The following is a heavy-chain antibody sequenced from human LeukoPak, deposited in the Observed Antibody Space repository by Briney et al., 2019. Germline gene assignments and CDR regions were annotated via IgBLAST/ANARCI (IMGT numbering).Heavy chain of an antibody. CDR1: GFNFGAYT. CDR2: IFSRSESI. D-gene: IGHD3-22*01. J-gene: IGHJ4*02. Sequence: GGSLRLSCAASGFNFGAYTINWVRQAPGKGLEWVSSIFSRSESILYADSVKGQFTISRDNAKNLLYMQMDSLRVEDTAVYYCARDFFHSSESRPFDYWGQGTLVTVSS. CDR3: ARDFFHSSESRPFDY. V-gene: IGHV3-21*06.